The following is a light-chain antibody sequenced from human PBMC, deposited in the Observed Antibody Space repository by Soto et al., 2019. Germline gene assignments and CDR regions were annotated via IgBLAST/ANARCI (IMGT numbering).Light chain of an antibody. V-gene: IGKV3-20*01. CDR3: QQYARSPMYT. Sequence: DIVLTQSPGTLSLSPGERATLSCRASQSVSSSYLAWYQQKPGQAPRLLIYGASSRATGIPDRFSSSGSATEFTLTISRLEPADFAVYYCQQYARSPMYTFGQGTKLEIK. CDR2: GAS. CDR1: QSVSSSY. J-gene: IGKJ2*01.